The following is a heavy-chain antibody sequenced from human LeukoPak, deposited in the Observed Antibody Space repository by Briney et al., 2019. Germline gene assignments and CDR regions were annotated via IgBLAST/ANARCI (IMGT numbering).Heavy chain of an antibody. Sequence: GGSLRLSCAASGFTFSSYGMHWGRQAPGKGLEWVAFIRYDGSNKYYADSVKGRFTISRDNAKNSLYLQMNSLRAEDTAVYYCAKSFWWFGEFSPFDYWGQGTLLTVSS. V-gene: IGHV3-30*02. D-gene: IGHD3-10*01. CDR1: GFTFSSYG. J-gene: IGHJ4*02. CDR3: AKSFWWFGEFSPFDY. CDR2: IRYDGSNK.